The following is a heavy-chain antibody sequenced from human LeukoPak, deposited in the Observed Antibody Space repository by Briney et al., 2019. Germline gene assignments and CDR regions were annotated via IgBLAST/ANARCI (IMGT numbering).Heavy chain of an antibody. D-gene: IGHD3-22*01. Sequence: SETLSLTCTVSGVSIGSYYWSWTRQPAGKGLEWIGRIYTSGSTDYTPSLKSRVTMSVDTSKNKFSLKVTSVTAADTAVYYCARGYYDSSGCYTEFANWGQGTLVTVSS. V-gene: IGHV4-4*07. CDR1: GVSIGSYY. J-gene: IGHJ4*02. CDR2: IYTSGST. CDR3: ARGYYDSSGCYTEFAN.